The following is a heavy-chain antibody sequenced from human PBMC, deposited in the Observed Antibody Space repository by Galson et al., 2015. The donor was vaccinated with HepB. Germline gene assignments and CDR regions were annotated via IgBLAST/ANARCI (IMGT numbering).Heavy chain of an antibody. CDR1: GFTFSSYG. Sequence: SLRLSCAASGFTFSSYGMHWVRQAPGKGLEWVAVISYDGSNKYYADSVKGRFTISRDNSKNTLYLQMNSLRAEDTAVYYCAKGDGIAVAGIHYFDYWGQGTLVTVSS. V-gene: IGHV3-30*18. D-gene: IGHD6-19*01. CDR3: AKGDGIAVAGIHYFDY. J-gene: IGHJ4*02. CDR2: ISYDGSNK.